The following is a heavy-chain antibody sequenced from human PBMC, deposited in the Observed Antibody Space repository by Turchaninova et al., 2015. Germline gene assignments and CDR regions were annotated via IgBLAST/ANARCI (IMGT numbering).Heavy chain of an antibody. D-gene: IGHD1-26*01. CDR3: ARTHGEVGAPDY. Sequence: QVQLQESAPGLVKPSDTLSLTCAVSGYSSSSGDNWGWIRQSPGKGLEWIGSIYHSGSTYYNPSLKSRVTISVDTSKNQFSLKLSSVTAADTAVYYCARTHGEVGAPDYWGQGTLVTVSS. CDR1: GYSSSSGDN. CDR2: IYHSGST. V-gene: IGHV4-38-2*01. J-gene: IGHJ4*02.